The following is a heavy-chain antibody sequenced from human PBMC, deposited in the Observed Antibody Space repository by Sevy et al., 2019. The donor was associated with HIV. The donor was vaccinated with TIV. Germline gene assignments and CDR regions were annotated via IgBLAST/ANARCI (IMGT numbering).Heavy chain of an antibody. J-gene: IGHJ6*02. CDR2: IKQDGSEK. CDR3: ARGSTVRGYCSSTSCYPAYYGMDV. CDR1: GFTFSSYW. Sequence: GGSLRLSCAASGFTFSSYWMSWVRQAPGKGLEWVANIKQDGSEKYHVDSVKGRFTISRDNAKNSLYLQMNSLRAEDTAVYYCARGSTVRGYCSSTSCYPAYYGMDVWGQGTTVTVSS. D-gene: IGHD2-2*01. V-gene: IGHV3-7*01.